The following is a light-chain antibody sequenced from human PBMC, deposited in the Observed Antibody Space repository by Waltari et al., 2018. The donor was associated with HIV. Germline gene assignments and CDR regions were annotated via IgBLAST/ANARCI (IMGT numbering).Light chain of an antibody. CDR2: KDS. CDR3: QSPDSSGTWV. Sequence: SHELTQPPSVSVSPGQTARITCSGDALPKQYAHWYQQKPGQAPVLVIYKDSERPPGIHERFSGSSSGTIVTLTISGVQAEDEADYYCQSPDSSGTWVFGGGTKLTVL. V-gene: IGLV3-25*03. J-gene: IGLJ3*02. CDR1: ALPKQY.